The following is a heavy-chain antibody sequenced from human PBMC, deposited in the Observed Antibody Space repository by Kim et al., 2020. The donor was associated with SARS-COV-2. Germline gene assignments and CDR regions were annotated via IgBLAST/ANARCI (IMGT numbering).Heavy chain of an antibody. CDR2: ISWNSGSI. CDR3: AKVSGVVITLDAFDI. Sequence: GGSLRLSCAASGFTFGDYAMHWVRQAPGKGLEWVSGISWNSGSIGYADSVKGRFTISRDNAKNSLYLQMNSLRAEDTALYYCAKVSGVVITLDAFDIWGQGTMVTVSS. V-gene: IGHV3-9*01. D-gene: IGHD3-3*01. J-gene: IGHJ3*02. CDR1: GFTFGDYA.